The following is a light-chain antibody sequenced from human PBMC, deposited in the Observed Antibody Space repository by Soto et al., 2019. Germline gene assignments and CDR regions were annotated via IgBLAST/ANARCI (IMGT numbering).Light chain of an antibody. V-gene: IGLV1-51*02. CDR1: TSNIGNNY. J-gene: IGLJ1*01. Sequence: QSVLTQPPSVSAAPGQKVIISCSGGTSNIGNNYACWYQHLPGTAPKLLMYEDNKRASGTPDRFSGSRSGTSATLTITGLQTGDEADYYCGTWDSRLNAHVFGTGTKLTVL. CDR3: GTWDSRLNAHV. CDR2: EDN.